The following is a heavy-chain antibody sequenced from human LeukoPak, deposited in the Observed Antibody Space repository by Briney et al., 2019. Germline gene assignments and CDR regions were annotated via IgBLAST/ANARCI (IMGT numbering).Heavy chain of an antibody. CDR1: GYTFTSYG. D-gene: IGHD2-2*01. J-gene: IGHJ4*02. V-gene: IGHV1-18*01. CDR2: ISAYNGNT. CDR3: ARAIGSRYQLLMVGGYYFDY. Sequence: GASVKVSCKASGYTFTSYGISWVRQAPGQGLEWMGWISAYNGNTNYAQKLQGRVTMTTDTSTSTAYMELRSLRSDDTAVYYCARAIGSRYQLLMVGGYYFDYWGQGTLVTVSS.